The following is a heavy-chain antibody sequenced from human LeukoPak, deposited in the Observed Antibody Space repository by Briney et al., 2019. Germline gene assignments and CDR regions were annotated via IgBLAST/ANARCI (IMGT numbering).Heavy chain of an antibody. J-gene: IGHJ6*02. D-gene: IGHD1-7*01. CDR1: GYTFTGYY. V-gene: IGHV1-2*06. Sequence: ASVKVSCKASGYTFTGYYMHWVRQAPGQGLEWMGRINPNSGGTNYAQKFQGRVTMTRDTSISTAYMELSRLRSDDTAVYYCARVGYNWNSLGKDVWGQGTTVTVSS. CDR2: INPNSGGT. CDR3: ARVGYNWNSLGKDV.